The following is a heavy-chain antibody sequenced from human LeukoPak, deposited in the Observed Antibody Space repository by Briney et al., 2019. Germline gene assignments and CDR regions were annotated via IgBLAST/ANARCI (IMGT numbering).Heavy chain of an antibody. J-gene: IGHJ4*02. CDR1: GFTFSSYA. CDR3: AKSPRYYYDSSGYRYFDY. D-gene: IGHD3-22*01. Sequence: GGSLRLSCAASGFTFSSYAMSWVRQAPGKGLEWVSAISGSGGTTYYADSVKGRFTISRDESTNTVSLQMNSLRVEDTAVYYCAKSPRYYYDSSGYRYFDYWGQGTLVTVSS. CDR2: ISGSGGTT. V-gene: IGHV3-23*01.